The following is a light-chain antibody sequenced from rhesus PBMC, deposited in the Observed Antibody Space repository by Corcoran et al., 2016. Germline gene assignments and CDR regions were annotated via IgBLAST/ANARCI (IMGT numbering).Light chain of an antibody. CDR3: QQHNSYPFT. CDR1: QGISKY. Sequence: DIQMTQSPSSLSASVGDTVTITCQASQGISKYLAWYQQKPGKAPKLLIYDASTLQSGVPSRFSGSGAGTEFTLTISSLQPEEFATYYCQQHNSYPFTFGPGTKLDIK. V-gene: IGKV1-25*01. J-gene: IGKJ3*01. CDR2: DAS.